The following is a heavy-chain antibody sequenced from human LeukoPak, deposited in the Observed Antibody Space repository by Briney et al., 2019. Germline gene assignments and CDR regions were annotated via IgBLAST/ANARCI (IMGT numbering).Heavy chain of an antibody. CDR2: INPNSGGT. V-gene: IGHV1-2*02. CDR3: AREFATYYDSSYYFDY. D-gene: IGHD3-22*01. CDR1: GYTFTGYY. Sequence: GASVKVSCKASGYTFTGYYMHWVRQAPGQGLEWMGWINPNSGGTNYAQKFQGRVTMTTDTSTSTAYMELRSLRSDDTAVYYCAREFATYYDSSYYFDYWGQGTLVTVSS. J-gene: IGHJ4*02.